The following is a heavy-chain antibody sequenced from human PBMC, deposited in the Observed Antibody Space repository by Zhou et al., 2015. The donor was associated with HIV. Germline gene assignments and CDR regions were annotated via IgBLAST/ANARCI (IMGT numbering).Heavy chain of an antibody. D-gene: IGHD2-15*01. J-gene: IGHJ6*02. V-gene: IGHV3-11*01. CDR3: AKDVSTGYQYGLDV. CDR2: ISSSGTTI. CDR1: GFTFSGYY. Sequence: QVQLVESGGGLVKPGGSLRLSCATSGFTFSGYYMNWIRQVPGKGLEWVSYISSSGTTIFYADSVKGRFTISRDNARNSLYLQMNSLRAEDTALYYCAKDVSTGYQYGLDVWGQGP.